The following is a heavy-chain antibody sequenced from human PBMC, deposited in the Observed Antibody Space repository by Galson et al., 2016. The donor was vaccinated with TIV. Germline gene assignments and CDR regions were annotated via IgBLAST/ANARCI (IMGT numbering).Heavy chain of an antibody. CDR2: IDSSGTTI. V-gene: IGHV3-11*01. D-gene: IGHD5-18*01. CDR3: ARCDVGYRYGDY. J-gene: IGHJ4*02. Sequence: SLRLSCAASGFTFSDYFMSWIRQAPGKGLEYISYIDSSGTTIYYAYADFLKGRVTIYRDNAKHLLYLEIHNLRADDTAVYYFARCDVGYRYGDYWGQGTLVTVSS. CDR1: GFTFSDYF.